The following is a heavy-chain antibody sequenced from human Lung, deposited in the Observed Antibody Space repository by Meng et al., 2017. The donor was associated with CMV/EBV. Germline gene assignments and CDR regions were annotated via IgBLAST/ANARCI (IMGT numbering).Heavy chain of an antibody. CDR2: ISPNSGGT. V-gene: IGHV1-2*02. Sequence: ASVXVSXKASGYSFTAYYIHWVRQAPGQGLEWMGWISPNSGGTNYAQRFQGRVTLTRDTSISTVYMELRRLTSDDTAVYFCARDFVVLPAATYFDYWGQGXLVTVSS. CDR1: GYSFTAYY. D-gene: IGHD2-2*01. CDR3: ARDFVVLPAATYFDY. J-gene: IGHJ4*02.